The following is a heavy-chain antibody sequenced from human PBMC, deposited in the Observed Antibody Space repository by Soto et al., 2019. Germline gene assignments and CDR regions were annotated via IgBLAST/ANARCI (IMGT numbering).Heavy chain of an antibody. D-gene: IGHD1-1*01. CDR1: GFSLTTDAVG. J-gene: IGHJ4*02. V-gene: IGHV2-5*02. CDR2: IYWDDDK. Sequence: QITLKESGPTLVKPTQTLTLTCTFSGFSLTTDAVGVGWIRQPPGKALEWLALIYWDDDKRYSPGQKSRLTITRAASRTQVVLTLTNMDPADTATYYCAHVYWVAAGIRYYFDYWGQGTLVTVSS. CDR3: AHVYWVAAGIRYYFDY.